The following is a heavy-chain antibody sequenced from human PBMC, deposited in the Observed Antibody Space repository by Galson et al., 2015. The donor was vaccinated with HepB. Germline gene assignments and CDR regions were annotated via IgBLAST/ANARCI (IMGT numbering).Heavy chain of an antibody. CDR1: GFTFSNYA. V-gene: IGHV3-23*01. CDR2: ISSSGGAT. Sequence: SLRLSCAASGFTFSNYAMSWVRQAPGKGLEWVSSISSSGGATYYADSVKGRFTISRDNAKNTMYLQMNSLRAEDTAVYYCAKLNWLPDGYWCQGTLVTVS. J-gene: IGHJ4*02. CDR3: AKLNWLPDGY. D-gene: IGHD3/OR15-3a*01.